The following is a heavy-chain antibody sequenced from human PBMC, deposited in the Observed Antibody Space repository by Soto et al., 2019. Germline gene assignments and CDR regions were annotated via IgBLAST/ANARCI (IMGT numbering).Heavy chain of an antibody. Sequence: QVQLVQSGAEVKKPVASVKVSCKASGYTFTGYYMHWVRQAPGQGLEWMGWINPNSGGTNYAQKFQGWVTMTRDTSISTAYMELSRLRSDDTAVYYCARAPTYYDFWSGYFNGDAFDIWGQGTMVTVSS. CDR3: ARAPTYYDFWSGYFNGDAFDI. V-gene: IGHV1-2*04. D-gene: IGHD3-3*01. CDR2: INPNSGGT. CDR1: GYTFTGYY. J-gene: IGHJ3*02.